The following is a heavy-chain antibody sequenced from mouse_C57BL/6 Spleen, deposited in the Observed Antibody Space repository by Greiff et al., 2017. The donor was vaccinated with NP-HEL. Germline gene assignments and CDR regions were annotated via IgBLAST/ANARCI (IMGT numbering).Heavy chain of an antibody. CDR3: ARSGQAGYYAMDY. J-gene: IGHJ4*01. CDR1: GYAFSSSW. CDR2: IYPGDGDT. D-gene: IGHD3-2*02. Sequence: QVQLQQSGPELVKPGASVKISCKASGYAFSSSWMNWVKQRPGKGLEWIGRIYPGDGDTNYNGKFKGKATLTADKSSSTAYMQLSSLTSEDSAVYFCARSGQAGYYAMDYWGQGTSVTVSS. V-gene: IGHV1-82*01.